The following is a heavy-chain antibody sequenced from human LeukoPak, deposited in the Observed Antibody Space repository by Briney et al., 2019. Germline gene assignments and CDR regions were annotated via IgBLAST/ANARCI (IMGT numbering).Heavy chain of an antibody. V-gene: IGHV4-4*02. J-gene: IGHJ4*02. CDR1: GGSISSSNW. D-gene: IGHD3-10*01. CDR3: ASLLLWFGESTYYFDY. CDR2: IYHSGST. Sequence: SETLSHTCAVSGGSISSSNWWSWVRQPPGKGLEWIGEIYHSGSTNYNPSLKSRVTISVDKSKNQFSLKLSSVTAADTAVYYCASLLLWFGESTYYFDYWGQGTLVTVSS.